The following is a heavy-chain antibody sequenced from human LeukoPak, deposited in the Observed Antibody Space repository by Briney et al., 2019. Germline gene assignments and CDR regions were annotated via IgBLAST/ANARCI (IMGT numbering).Heavy chain of an antibody. D-gene: IGHD3-22*01. J-gene: IGHJ4*02. CDR1: GFTFSSYA. CDR3: AKDSSGYFRPFDY. Sequence: GGSLRLSCAASGFTFSSYAMSWVRQAPGKGLEWVSAISGSGAGTYYADSVKGRFTISRDNSKNTLYLRMNSLRAEDTAVYYCAKDSSGYFRPFDYWGQGTLVTVSS. CDR2: ISGSGAGT. V-gene: IGHV3-23*01.